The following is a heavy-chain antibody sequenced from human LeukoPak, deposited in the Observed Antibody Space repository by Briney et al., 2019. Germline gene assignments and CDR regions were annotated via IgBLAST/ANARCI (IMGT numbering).Heavy chain of an antibody. CDR1: GFTFSSYG. D-gene: IGHD5-18*01. Sequence: GGSLRLSCAASGFTFSSYGVHWVRQAPGKGLEWVAVISYDGSNKYYADSVKGRFTISRDNSKNTLYLQMNSLRVEDTAVYYCARSGRRGYSFGYRFKYYFDYWGQGTLVTVFS. J-gene: IGHJ4*02. CDR3: ARSGRRGYSFGYRFKYYFDY. CDR2: ISYDGSNK. V-gene: IGHV3-30*03.